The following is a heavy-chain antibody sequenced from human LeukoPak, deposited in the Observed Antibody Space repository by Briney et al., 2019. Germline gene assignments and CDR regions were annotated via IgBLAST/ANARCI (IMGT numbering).Heavy chain of an antibody. D-gene: IGHD3-22*01. V-gene: IGHV4-31*03. CDR1: GVPISSGGYY. CDR2: IYYSGST. J-gene: IGHJ4*02. Sequence: SETLSLTCTVSGVPISSGGYYWSWIRQHPGKGLEWIGYIYYSGSTYYNPSLKSRVTISVDTSKNQFSLKLSSVTAADTAVYYCARYDSSGYWNYFDYWGQGTLVTVSS. CDR3: ARYDSSGYWNYFDY.